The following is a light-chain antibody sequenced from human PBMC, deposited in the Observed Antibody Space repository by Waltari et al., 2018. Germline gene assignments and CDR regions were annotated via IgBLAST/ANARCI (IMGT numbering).Light chain of an antibody. CDR3: AGWDDTLNGL. CDR1: DSNIERSP. Sequence: QSVLTQPPSASGTPGQRVTISCSGSDSNIERSPVSWYQHLPGTAPKLRIYKNNQRPSGVPARFSGSKSGTSASLAISGVQSEDEADYYCAGWDDTLNGLFGGGTKLTVL. CDR2: KNN. V-gene: IGLV1-44*01. J-gene: IGLJ3*02.